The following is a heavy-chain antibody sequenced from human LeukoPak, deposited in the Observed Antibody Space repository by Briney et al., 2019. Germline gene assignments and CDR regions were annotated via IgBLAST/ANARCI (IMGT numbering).Heavy chain of an antibody. CDR3: AREEVIAAAGPTLDY. D-gene: IGHD6-13*01. V-gene: IGHV1-2*02. CDR2: INHNSGGT. Sequence: ASVKVSCKPSGYTLTDYYMHWVRQAPGQGLEWIGWINHNSGGTNYAQKFQGRVTMTRAMSISTAYMELSRLRSDDTAVFHCAREEVIAAAGPTLDYWGQGALVTVSS. CDR1: GYTLTDYY. J-gene: IGHJ4*02.